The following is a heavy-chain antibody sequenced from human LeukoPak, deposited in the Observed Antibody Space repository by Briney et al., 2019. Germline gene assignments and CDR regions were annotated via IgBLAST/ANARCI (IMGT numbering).Heavy chain of an antibody. V-gene: IGHV4-31*03. CDR2: IYYSGST. CDR1: GGSISSGGYY. D-gene: IGHD3-10*01. J-gene: IGHJ4*02. CDR3: ARHIYGSGSDY. Sequence: SETLSLTCTVSGGSISSGGYYWSWIRQHPGKGLEWIGYIYYSGSTYYNPSLKSRVTISVDTSKNQFSLKLSSVTAADTAVYYCARHIYGSGSDYWGQGTLVTVSS.